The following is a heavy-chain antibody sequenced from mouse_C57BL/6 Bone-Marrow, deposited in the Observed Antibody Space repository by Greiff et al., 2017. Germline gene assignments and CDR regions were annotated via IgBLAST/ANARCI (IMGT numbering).Heavy chain of an antibody. CDR2: INPSSGYT. V-gene: IGHV1-7*01. Sequence: VQLQQSGAELAKPGASVKLSCKASGYTFTGYWMHWVKQRPGQGLEWIGYINPSSGYTKYNQKFKDKATLPADKSSSTAYMQLSSLTYEDSAVYYCARWGSYYFDYWGQGTTLTVSS. CDR1: GYTFTGYW. J-gene: IGHJ2*01. CDR3: ARWGSYYFDY.